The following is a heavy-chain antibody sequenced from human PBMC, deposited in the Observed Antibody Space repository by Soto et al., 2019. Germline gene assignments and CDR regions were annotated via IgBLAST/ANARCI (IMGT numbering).Heavy chain of an antibody. Sequence: QLQLQESGPGLVKPSETLSLTCTVSGGSISSSSYYWGWIRQPPGKGLEWIGSIFYSGSTYYNPSLKSRVTISVDTSKTQFSLKLSSVTAADTAVYYCARVTLSSSWSNNWFDPWGQGTLVTVSS. D-gene: IGHD6-13*01. CDR1: GGSISSSSYY. CDR3: ARVTLSSSWSNNWFDP. CDR2: IFYSGST. J-gene: IGHJ5*02. V-gene: IGHV4-39*01.